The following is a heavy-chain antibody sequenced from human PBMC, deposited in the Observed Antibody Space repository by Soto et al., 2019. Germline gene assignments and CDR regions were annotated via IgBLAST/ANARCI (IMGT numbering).Heavy chain of an antibody. V-gene: IGHV4-31*03. Sequence: QVQLQESGPGLVKPSQTLSLTCTVSGGSISSGGYYWSWIRQHPGKGLEWIGYIYYSGNTYYNPSAKSRVSISVDTSKNQLALKLISVTAADTDGYYCARENTVTLLYAFDRWGQGTMVAVSS. CDR3: ARENTVTLLYAFDR. D-gene: IGHD4-17*01. J-gene: IGHJ3*01. CDR2: IYYSGNT. CDR1: GGSISSGGYY.